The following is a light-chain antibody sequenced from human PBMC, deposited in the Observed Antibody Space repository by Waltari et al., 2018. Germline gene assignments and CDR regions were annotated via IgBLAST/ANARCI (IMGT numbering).Light chain of an antibody. CDR1: RRDLGSYDL. CDR2: EVS. V-gene: IGLV2-23*02. J-gene: IGLJ3*02. Sequence: QSGLPQPPSVSGSPGQSITISCTGTRRDLGSYDLVSLYLPLPGKAPKLLISEVSQRPSGVSTRFSGSKSGNTASLTISGLQAEDEADYYCCSYGGTTNWMFGGGTRLTV. CDR3: CSYGGTTNWM.